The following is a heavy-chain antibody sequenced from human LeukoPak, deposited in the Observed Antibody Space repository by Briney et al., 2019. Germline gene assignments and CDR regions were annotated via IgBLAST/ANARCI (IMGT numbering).Heavy chain of an antibody. J-gene: IGHJ4*02. D-gene: IGHD5-24*01. V-gene: IGHV1-8*01. CDR3: ARSPVEMATISSSELDY. CDR2: MNPNSGNT. CDR1: GYTFTSYD. Sequence: ASVKVSCKASGYTFTSYDINWVRQATGQGLEWMGWMNPNSGNTGYAQKFQGRVTMTRNTSISTAYMELSGLRSEDTAVYYCARSPVEMATISSSELDYWGQGTLVTVSS.